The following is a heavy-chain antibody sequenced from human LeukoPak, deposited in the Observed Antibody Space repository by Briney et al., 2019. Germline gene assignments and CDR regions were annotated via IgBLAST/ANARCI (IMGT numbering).Heavy chain of an antibody. CDR3: ARVYYDFWSGEGVVDY. CDR1: GGSISSGSYY. D-gene: IGHD3-3*01. V-gene: IGHV4-61*02. CDR2: IYTSGST. Sequence: PSQTLSLTCTVSGGSISSGSYYWSWIRQPAGKGLEWIGRIYTSGSTYYNPSLKSRVTISVDTSKNQFSLKLSSVTAADTAVYYCARVYYDFWSGEGVVDYWGQGTLVTVSS. J-gene: IGHJ4*02.